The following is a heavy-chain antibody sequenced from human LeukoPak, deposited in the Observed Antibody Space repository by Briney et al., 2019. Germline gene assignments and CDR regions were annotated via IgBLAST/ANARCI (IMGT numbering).Heavy chain of an antibody. CDR3: GKSCSRDWDYFEY. Sequence: AEALRLSCAASRFTFISYAMNWVRQAPWKGLKWDCTSSGAGGHTLGADSVRGRFTISSANSKNTLFMQMNSPRAQDTAVYYCGKSCSRDWDYFEYWGQGTLVSVS. J-gene: IGHJ4*02. CDR2: SSGAGGHT. CDR1: RFTFISYA. V-gene: IGHV3-23*01. D-gene: IGHD6-19*01.